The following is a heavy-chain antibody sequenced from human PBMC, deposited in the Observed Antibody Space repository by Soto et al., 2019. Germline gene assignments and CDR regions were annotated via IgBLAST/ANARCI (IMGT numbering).Heavy chain of an antibody. D-gene: IGHD2-2*01. CDR3: ARDRYCISTSCHLYYYGMDV. Sequence: QVQLVESGGGLVKPGGSLRLSCAASGFTFSDYYMSWIRQAPGKGLEWVSYISSSGSTIYYADSVKGRFTISRDNAKNALYLQMNSLRAEDTAVYYCARDRYCISTSCHLYYYGMDVWGQGTTVTVSS. CDR1: GFTFSDYY. CDR2: ISSSGSTI. V-gene: IGHV3-11*01. J-gene: IGHJ6*02.